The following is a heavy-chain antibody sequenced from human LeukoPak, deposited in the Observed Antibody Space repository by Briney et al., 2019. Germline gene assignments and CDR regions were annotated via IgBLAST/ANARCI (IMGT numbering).Heavy chain of an antibody. V-gene: IGHV4-39*01. CDR2: IYYSGST. CDR1: GGSISSSSYY. D-gene: IGHD5-18*01. Sequence: SETLSLTCTVSGGSISSSSYYWGWIRQPPGKGLEWIGSIYYSGSTYYNPSLKSRVTISVNTSKNQFSLKLSSVTAADTAVYYCARRCKSEYTAMDYFDYWGQGTLVTVSS. CDR3: ARRCKSEYTAMDYFDY. J-gene: IGHJ4*02.